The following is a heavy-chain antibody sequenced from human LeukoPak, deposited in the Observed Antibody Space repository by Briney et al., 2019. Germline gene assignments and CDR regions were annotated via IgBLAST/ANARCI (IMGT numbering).Heavy chain of an antibody. Sequence: GGSLRLSCAASGFTFNRWSMNWVRQAPGKGLEWVSNIISRGDTTHYADSVKGRFSISRDNAKNSAFLQPNSLRAEDTAVYYCARGRGYCTGASCDIDYWGQGTLVTVSS. CDR3: ARGRGYCTGASCDIDY. CDR2: IISRGDTT. J-gene: IGHJ4*02. D-gene: IGHD2-8*02. CDR1: GFTFNRWS. V-gene: IGHV3-48*04.